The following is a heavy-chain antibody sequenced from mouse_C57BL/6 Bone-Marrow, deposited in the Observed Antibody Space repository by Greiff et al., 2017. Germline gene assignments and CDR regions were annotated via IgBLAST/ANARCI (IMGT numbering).Heavy chain of an antibody. J-gene: IGHJ2*01. V-gene: IGHV14-4*01. Sequence: VQLKQSGAELVRPGASVKLSCTASGFTFTDYYMHWVKQRPGQGLEWIGWIDPENGDTEYASNVQGKATITADPSSNTAYLQLSSRASEDTAVYYCTTGVWDYWGQGTTLTVSA. CDR1: GFTFTDYY. CDR2: IDPENGDT. D-gene: IGHD2-10*02. CDR3: TTGVWDY.